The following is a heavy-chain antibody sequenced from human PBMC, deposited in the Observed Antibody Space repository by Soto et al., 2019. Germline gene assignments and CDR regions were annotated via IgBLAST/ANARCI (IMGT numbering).Heavy chain of an antibody. V-gene: IGHV1-2*04. J-gene: IGHJ6*02. CDR3: ARGVSGLYGGNAVGMDV. Sequence: QVQLVQSGAEVKKPGASVKVSCKASGYTFTGYYMHWVRQAPGQGLEWMGWINPNSGGTNYAQKFQGCVTMTRDTSISTAYMELSRLRSDDTAVYYCARGVSGLYGGNAVGMDVWGQGTTVTVCS. CDR2: INPNSGGT. CDR1: GYTFTGYY. D-gene: IGHD2-15*01.